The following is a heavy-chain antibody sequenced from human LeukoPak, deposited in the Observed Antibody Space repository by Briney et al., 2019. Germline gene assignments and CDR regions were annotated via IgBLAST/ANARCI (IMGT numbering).Heavy chain of an antibody. CDR3: AKDPTMVVVVIPDY. V-gene: IGHV3-23*01. Sequence: GGSLRLSCAASGFTFSSYAMSWVRQAPGQGLEWVSAISGSGGSTYYADSVKGRFTISRDNSKNTLYLQMNSLRAEDTAVYYCAKDPTMVVVVIPDYWGQGTLVTVSS. CDR1: GFTFSSYA. D-gene: IGHD3-22*01. J-gene: IGHJ4*02. CDR2: ISGSGGST.